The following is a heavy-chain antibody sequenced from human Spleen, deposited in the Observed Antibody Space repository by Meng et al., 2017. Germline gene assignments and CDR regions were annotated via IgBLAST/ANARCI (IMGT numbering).Heavy chain of an antibody. CDR1: GYTFTSHY. CDR3: ARDEDISAAGKLFGDY. CDR2: IDPKSGDT. Sequence: ASVKVSCKASGYTFTSHYIHWVRQAPGQGLEWMGRIDPKSGDTHYAQRFQGRVTMTGDTSISTAYMELSGLRSDDTAMYYCARDEDISAAGKLFGDYWGQGTLVTVSS. D-gene: IGHD6-13*01. V-gene: IGHV1-2*06. J-gene: IGHJ4*02.